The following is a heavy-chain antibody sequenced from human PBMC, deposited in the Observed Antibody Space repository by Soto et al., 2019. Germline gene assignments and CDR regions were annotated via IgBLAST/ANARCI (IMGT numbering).Heavy chain of an antibody. J-gene: IGHJ3*02. CDR1: GDSIGTYY. Sequence: PSETLSLTCTVSGDSIGTYYWSWIRQPSGKGLEWIGYIHYSGNTDYNPSLKSRVTISGDTSKNQFSLKLRSVTAADTAVYYCARSHYYDSSGLCAFDIWGQGTMVT. CDR2: IHYSGNT. V-gene: IGHV4-59*08. D-gene: IGHD3-22*01. CDR3: ARSHYYDSSGLCAFDI.